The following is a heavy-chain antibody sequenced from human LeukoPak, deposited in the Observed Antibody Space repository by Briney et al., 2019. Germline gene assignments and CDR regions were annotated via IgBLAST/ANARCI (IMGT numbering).Heavy chain of an antibody. CDR2: INPKSGGT. J-gene: IGHJ4*02. CDR1: GYTFTNYY. D-gene: IGHD4/OR15-4a*01. Sequence: ASVKVSCQASGYTFTNYYMHWVRQGPGLGVEWMGWINPKSGGTSYPQKFQGRLTMTRDTSISTAYMELSRLGSDGTAVYYCVPSANYYYFDYWGQGTLVTVSS. CDR3: VPSANYYYFDY. V-gene: IGHV1-2*02.